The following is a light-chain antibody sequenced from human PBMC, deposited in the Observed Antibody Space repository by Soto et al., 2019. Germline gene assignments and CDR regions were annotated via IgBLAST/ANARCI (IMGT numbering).Light chain of an antibody. CDR1: SSDVGTYNY. V-gene: IGLV2-14*03. CDR2: DVS. J-gene: IGLJ2*01. CDR3: SSSTSSSTLL. Sequence: QSALTQPASVSGSPGQSITISCTGTSSDVGTYNYVSWYQCHPGKAPKLMIYDVSNRPSGVSSRFSGSNSGNTASLTISGLQAEDEADYYCSSSTSSSTLLFGGGTKLTVL.